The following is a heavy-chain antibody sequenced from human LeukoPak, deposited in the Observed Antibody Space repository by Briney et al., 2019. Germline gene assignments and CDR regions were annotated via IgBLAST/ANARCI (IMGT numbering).Heavy chain of an antibody. V-gene: IGHV4-59*01. D-gene: IGHD3-9*01. Sequence: PSETLSLTCAVSGGSISSYYWSWIRQPPGKGLEWIGYIYYSGSTNYNPSLKSRVTISVDTSKNQFSLKLSSVTAADTAVYYCAATGYYPYYYMDVWGKGTTVIISS. CDR3: AATGYYPYYYMDV. CDR1: GGSISSYY. CDR2: IYYSGST. J-gene: IGHJ6*03.